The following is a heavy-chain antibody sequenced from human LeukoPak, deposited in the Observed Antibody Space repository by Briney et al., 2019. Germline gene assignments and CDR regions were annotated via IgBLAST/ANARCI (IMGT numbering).Heavy chain of an antibody. CDR2: IWYDGSNK. CDR3: AKNGGVTTNYYYYMDV. D-gene: IGHD4-11*01. V-gene: IGHV3-33*06. Sequence: GRSLRLSCAASGFTFSSYGVHWVRQAPGKGLEWVAVIWYDGSNKYYADSVKGRFTISRDNSKNTLYLQMNSLRAEDTAVYYCAKNGGVTTNYYYYMDVWGKGTTVTVSS. J-gene: IGHJ6*03. CDR1: GFTFSSYG.